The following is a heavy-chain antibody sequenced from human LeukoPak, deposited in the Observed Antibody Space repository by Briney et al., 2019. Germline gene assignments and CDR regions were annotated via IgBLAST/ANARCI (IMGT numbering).Heavy chain of an antibody. Sequence: GSLRLSCAASGFTFSSYSMNWVRQAPGKGLEWVSYISSSNTIYYADSVEGRFTISRDNTKNTLYLQMNSLRDEDTAVYYCTRGRAYNYGYFDYWGQGTLVTVSS. D-gene: IGHD5-18*01. CDR1: GFTFSSYS. CDR2: ISSSNTI. CDR3: TRGRAYNYGYFDY. V-gene: IGHV3-48*02. J-gene: IGHJ4*02.